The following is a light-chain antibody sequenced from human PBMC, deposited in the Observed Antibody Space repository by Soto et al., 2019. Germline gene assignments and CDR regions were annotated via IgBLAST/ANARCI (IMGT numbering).Light chain of an antibody. CDR2: EVR. J-gene: IGLJ2*01. CDR3: SSYGGSNNFVV. V-gene: IGLV2-14*01. CDR1: IRDVGAYNL. Sequence: QSALTQPASVSGSPGQSITISCAGTIRDVGAYNLVSWYQQYPGRAPQLILYEVRNRPSGISFRFSGFKSGNTASLTISGLQAEDEADYYCSSYGGSNNFVVFGGGTKLTVL.